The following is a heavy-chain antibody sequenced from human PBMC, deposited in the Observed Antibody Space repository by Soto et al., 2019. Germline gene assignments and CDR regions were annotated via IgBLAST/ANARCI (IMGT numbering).Heavy chain of an antibody. V-gene: IGHV3-30-3*01. D-gene: IGHD3-22*01. Sequence: GGSLRLSCGASGFTFSDFPLHWVRRAPGKGLEWVAVISYAGNDESYSDSVKGRFTISRDNSKTTVYLQMNSLRADDTAVYYWAKDKHSSGYYLDYWGQGTLVTVSS. CDR3: AKDKHSSGYYLDY. CDR1: GFTFSDFP. CDR2: ISYAGNDE. J-gene: IGHJ4*02.